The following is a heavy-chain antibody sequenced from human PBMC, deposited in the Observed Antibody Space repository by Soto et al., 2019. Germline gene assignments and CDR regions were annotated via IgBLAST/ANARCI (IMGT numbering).Heavy chain of an antibody. V-gene: IGHV4-30-4*01. Sequence: QVQLQESGPGVVEPSQTLSLTCTVSGGSINNNGYFWSWIRQPPGSGLECIGHFYNSGRTYSNPSLKSRLTISVDTSNNQFSLKLSSVTAADTAVYYCARGPSGDKVDYWGQGTLVTVSS. CDR2: FYNSGRT. J-gene: IGHJ4*02. CDR1: GGSINNNGYF. CDR3: ARGPSGDKVDY. D-gene: IGHD1-26*01.